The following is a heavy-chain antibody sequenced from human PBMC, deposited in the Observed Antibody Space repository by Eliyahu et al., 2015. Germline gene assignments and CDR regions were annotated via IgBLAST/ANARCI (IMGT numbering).Heavy chain of an antibody. D-gene: IGHD6-19*01. CDR1: GFTFSNSW. Sequence: EVQLVESGGGLVKPGGSLRLSCAASGFTFSNSWXXWVRQAPGKGLEWVGRIKSKTDGGTTDYAAPVKGRFTISRDDSKNTLYLQMNSLKTEDTAVYYCTTDGRREAVAGTDNYFDYWGQGTLVTVSS. CDR2: IKSKTDGGTT. J-gene: IGHJ4*02. V-gene: IGHV3-15*01. CDR3: TTDGRREAVAGTDNYFDY.